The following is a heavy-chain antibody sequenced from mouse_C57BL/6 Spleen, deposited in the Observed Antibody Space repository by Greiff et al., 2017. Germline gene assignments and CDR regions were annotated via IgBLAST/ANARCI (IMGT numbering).Heavy chain of an antibody. Sequence: VQLQQSGAELARPGASVKMSCKASGYTFTSYTMHWVKQRPGQGLEWIGYINPSSGYTKYNQKFKDKATLTADKSSSPAYMQLGSLTSEDSAVYYCARAFYNGYGVAGFAYWGQGPLVTVAA. CDR3: ARAFYNGYGVAGFAY. D-gene: IGHD2-2*01. CDR1: GYTFTSYT. CDR2: INPSSGYT. J-gene: IGHJ3*01. V-gene: IGHV1-4*01.